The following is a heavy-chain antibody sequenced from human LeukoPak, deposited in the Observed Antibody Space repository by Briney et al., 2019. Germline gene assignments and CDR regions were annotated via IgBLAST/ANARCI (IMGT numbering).Heavy chain of an antibody. J-gene: IGHJ4*02. CDR1: GGSISSGRYY. CDR3: ARGSHRHSYGDY. D-gene: IGHD5-18*01. CDR2: IYTSGST. V-gene: IGHV4-61*02. Sequence: PSETLSLTCTVSGGSISSGRYYWSWIRQPAGKGLEWIGRIYTSGSTNYNPSLKSRVTISVDTSKNQFSLKLSSVTAADTAVYYCARGSHRHSYGDYWGQGTLVTVSS.